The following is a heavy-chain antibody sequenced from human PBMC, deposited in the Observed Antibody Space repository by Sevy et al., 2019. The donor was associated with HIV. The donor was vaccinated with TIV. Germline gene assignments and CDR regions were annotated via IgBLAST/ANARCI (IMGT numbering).Heavy chain of an antibody. CDR2: ISSNGGST. CDR1: GFTFSNYI. CDR3: VKGVDILGAASRYFYGMDV. Sequence: GGSLRLSCSASGFTFSNYIMHWVRQAPGKGPKYVSAISSNGGSTYYADSVKGSFIISRDNSKNTLDLQMSSLRDEDTAVYYCVKGVDILGAASRYFYGMDVWGRGTTVTVSS. D-gene: IGHD5-12*01. V-gene: IGHV3-64D*06. J-gene: IGHJ6*02.